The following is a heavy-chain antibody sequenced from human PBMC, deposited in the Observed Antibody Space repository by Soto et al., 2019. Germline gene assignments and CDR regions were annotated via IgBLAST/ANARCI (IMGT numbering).Heavy chain of an antibody. J-gene: IGHJ6*02. Sequence: VASVKVSCKASGYTFTSYGISWVRQAPGQGLEWMGWISAYNGNTNYAQKLQGRVTMTTDTSTSTAYMELRSLRSDDTAVYYCARDFLEVHSSSWPAYYYYGMDVWGQGTTVTVSS. CDR1: GYTFTSYG. CDR2: ISAYNGNT. V-gene: IGHV1-18*01. D-gene: IGHD6-13*01. CDR3: ARDFLEVHSSSWPAYYYYGMDV.